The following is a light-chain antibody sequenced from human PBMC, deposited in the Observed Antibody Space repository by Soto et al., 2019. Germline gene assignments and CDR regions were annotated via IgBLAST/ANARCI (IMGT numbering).Light chain of an antibody. Sequence: QSALTQPPSASGSPGQSVTISCTGTSSDVGGYNYVSWYQQHPGKAPKLMIYEVTKRPSGVPDRFSGSKSGNTASLTVSGLQAEDEADYFCCSHAGENTYVLGTGTKIT. CDR2: EVT. CDR1: SSDVGGYNY. CDR3: CSHAGENTYV. J-gene: IGLJ1*01. V-gene: IGLV2-8*01.